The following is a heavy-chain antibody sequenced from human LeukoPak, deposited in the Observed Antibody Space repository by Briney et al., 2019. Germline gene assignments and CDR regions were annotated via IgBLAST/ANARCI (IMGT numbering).Heavy chain of an antibody. Sequence: GGSLRLSCAASGITFSSYWMSWVRQAPGKGLEWVANIKQDGSEKYYVDSVKGRFTISRDNAKNSLYLQMNSLRAEDTAVYYCASTHSYGDFDYWGQGTLVTVSS. J-gene: IGHJ4*02. D-gene: IGHD5-18*01. CDR3: ASTHSYGDFDY. V-gene: IGHV3-7*01. CDR2: IKQDGSEK. CDR1: GITFSSYW.